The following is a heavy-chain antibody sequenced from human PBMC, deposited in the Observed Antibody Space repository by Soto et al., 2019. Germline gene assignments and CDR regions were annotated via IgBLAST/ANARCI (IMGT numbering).Heavy chain of an antibody. CDR3: AKDSIAAAGTFDY. D-gene: IGHD6-13*01. V-gene: IGHV3-9*01. Sequence: GGSLRLSCATSGFTFRSYWVSWVRQAPGKGLEWVSGISWNSGSIGYADSVKGRFTISRDNAKNSLYLQMNSLRAEDTALYYCAKDSIAAAGTFDYWGQGTLVTVSS. CDR2: ISWNSGSI. CDR1: GFTFRSYW. J-gene: IGHJ4*02.